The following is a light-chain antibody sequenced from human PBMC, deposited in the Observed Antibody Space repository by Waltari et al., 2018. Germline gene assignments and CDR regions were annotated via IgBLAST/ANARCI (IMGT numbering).Light chain of an antibody. CDR1: SGSITRNY. J-gene: IGLJ2*01. Sequence: NFILTQPHSVSESPGKTVTISCTRSSGSITRNYVQWYQQRPGSAPTNVIYEDEQRPSGVPDRFSCSVDRSSNAVSLTISGLETEDEADYYCQSYGDNYQLVFGGGTKLTVL. CDR3: QSYGDNYQLV. CDR2: EDE. V-gene: IGLV6-57*03.